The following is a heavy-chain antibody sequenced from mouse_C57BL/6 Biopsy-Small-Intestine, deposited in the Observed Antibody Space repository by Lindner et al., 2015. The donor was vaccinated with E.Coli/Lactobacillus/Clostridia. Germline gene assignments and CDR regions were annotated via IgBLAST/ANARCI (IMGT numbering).Heavy chain of an antibody. CDR3: ARSGYYGEYDWYFDV. J-gene: IGHJ1*01. Sequence: VQLQESGPELVKPGASVKISCKTSGYVFSKSWMNWVKQRPGKGLEWIGWIYPGDGDIDYNGKFKAKATLTADKSSSTAYMELSSLTSEDSAVYFCARSGYYGEYDWYFDVWGAGTAVTVSS. CDR1: GYVFSKSW. V-gene: IGHV1-82*01. D-gene: IGHD2-13*01. CDR2: IYPGDGDI.